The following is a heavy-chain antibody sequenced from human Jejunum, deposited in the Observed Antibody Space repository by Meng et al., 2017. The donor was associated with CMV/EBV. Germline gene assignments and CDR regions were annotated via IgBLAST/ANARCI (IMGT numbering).Heavy chain of an antibody. CDR3: ARGLIAALFDY. J-gene: IGHJ4*02. V-gene: IGHV1-18*01. CDR1: DYTFSSYD. CDR2: ISTYNGNT. D-gene: IGHD6-25*01. Sequence: CKDSDYTFSSYDISWVRQAPGQGLEWMGWISTYNGNTNYAPNLQGRVTMTTDTSTSTAYMELRGLRSDDTAVYFCARGLIAALFDYWGQGTPVTVSS.